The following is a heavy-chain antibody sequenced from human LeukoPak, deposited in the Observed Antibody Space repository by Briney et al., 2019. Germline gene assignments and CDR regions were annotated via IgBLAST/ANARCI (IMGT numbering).Heavy chain of an antibody. J-gene: IGHJ5*02. CDR2: ISYDGSNK. CDR1: GFTLSSYG. CDR3: AKDQVAYCGGDCLSGFDP. Sequence: GRSLRLSCAASGFTLSSYGMHWVRQAPGKGLEWVAVISYDGSNKYYADSVKGRFTISRDNSKNTLYLQMNSLRAEDTAVYYCAKDQVAYCGGDCLSGFDPWGQGTLVTVSS. D-gene: IGHD2-21*02. V-gene: IGHV3-30*18.